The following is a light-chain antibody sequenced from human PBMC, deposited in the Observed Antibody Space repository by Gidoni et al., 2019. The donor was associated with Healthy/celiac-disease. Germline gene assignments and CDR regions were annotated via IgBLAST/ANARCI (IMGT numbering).Light chain of an antibody. CDR2: DNN. CDR1: SSNIGNHY. J-gene: IGLJ2*01. V-gene: IGLV1-51*01. Sequence: QSALTQPPSVSAAPGQKVTISRSGSSSNIGNHYVSWYQQLPGTAPKLLIYDNNKRPSGIPDRFSGSKSCTSATLGITGLQTGDEADYYCGTWDSSLSAVVFGGGTKLTVL. CDR3: GTWDSSLSAVV.